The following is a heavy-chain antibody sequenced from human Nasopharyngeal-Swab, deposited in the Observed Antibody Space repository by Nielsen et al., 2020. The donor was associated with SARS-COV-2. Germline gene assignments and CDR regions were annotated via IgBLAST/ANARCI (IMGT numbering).Heavy chain of an antibody. D-gene: IGHD3-22*01. CDR2: ISSSSSYT. Sequence: GESLKISCAASGFTFSDYYMSWIRQAPGKGLEWVSYISSSSSYTNYADSVKGRFTISRDNAKNSLYLQMNSLRAEDTAVYYCARDDGDSSGYYPGGMDVWGQGTTVTVSS. CDR1: GFTFSDYY. CDR3: ARDDGDSSGYYPGGMDV. V-gene: IGHV3-11*06. J-gene: IGHJ6*02.